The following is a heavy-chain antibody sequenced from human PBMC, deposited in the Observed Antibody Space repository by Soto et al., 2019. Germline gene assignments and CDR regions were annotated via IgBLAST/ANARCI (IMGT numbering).Heavy chain of an antibody. J-gene: IGHJ6*02. CDR2: INHSGST. D-gene: IGHD3-3*01. CDR3: ARGQGPYYDFWSGYYRAYGMDV. CDR1: GGSFSGYY. Sequence: SETLSLTCAVYGGSFSGYYWSWIRQPPGKGLEWIGEINHSGSTNYNPSLKSRVTISVDTSKNQFSLKLSSVTAADTAVYYCARGQGPYYDFWSGYYRAYGMDVWGQGTTVTVSS. V-gene: IGHV4-34*01.